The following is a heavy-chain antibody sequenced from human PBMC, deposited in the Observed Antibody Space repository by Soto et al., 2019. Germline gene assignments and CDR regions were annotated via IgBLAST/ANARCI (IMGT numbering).Heavy chain of an antibody. Sequence: EVQLVESGGGLVQPGGSLRLSCAASGFPFSTYWMSWVRRTPGKGLEWVANIKQDGTAKYYVDSVRGRLTVSRDNAKSSLYLQMNSLRVEDTAVYYCTTSPHRDSERVFVWGQGTAVTVS. CDR1: GFPFSTYW. CDR3: TTSPHRDSERVFV. CDR2: IKQDGTAK. J-gene: IGHJ6*02. D-gene: IGHD1-26*01. V-gene: IGHV3-7*01.